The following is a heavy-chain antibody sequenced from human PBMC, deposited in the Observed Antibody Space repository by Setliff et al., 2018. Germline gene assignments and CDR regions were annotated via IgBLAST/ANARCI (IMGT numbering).Heavy chain of an antibody. V-gene: IGHV4-30-4*08. D-gene: IGHD6-19*01. CDR1: GGSISSGDYY. J-gene: IGHJ6*03. CDR2: IYHSGST. Sequence: PSETLSLTCTVSGGSISSGDYYWSWIRQPPGKGLEWIGYIYHSGSTYYNPSLKSRVTISVDTSKNQFSLKLNSVTAADMAVYYCAREQWLDPPGYYYMDVWAKGTTVTVSS. CDR3: AREQWLDPPGYYYMDV.